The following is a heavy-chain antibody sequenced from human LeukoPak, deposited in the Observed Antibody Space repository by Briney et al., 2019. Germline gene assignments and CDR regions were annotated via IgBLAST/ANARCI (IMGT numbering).Heavy chain of an antibody. V-gene: IGHV3-21*01. CDR3: ARRFGYSYGLYYFDY. D-gene: IGHD5-18*01. CDR2: ISSSSSYI. J-gene: IGHJ4*02. CDR1: GFTFSSYS. Sequence: GGSLRLSCAASGFTFSSYSMNWVRQAPGKGLEWVSSISSSSSYIYYADSVKGRFTISRDNAKNSLYLQMNSLRAEDTAVYYCARRFGYSYGLYYFDYWGQGTLVTVSS.